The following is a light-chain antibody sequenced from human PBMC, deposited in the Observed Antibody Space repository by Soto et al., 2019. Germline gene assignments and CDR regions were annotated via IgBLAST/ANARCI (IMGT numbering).Light chain of an antibody. CDR1: SSDVGDYNT. V-gene: IGLV2-14*01. Sequence: QSALTQPASVSGSPGQSITISCTGTSSDVGDYNTVSWYQKHPGKAPKLIIYEGSNRPAGVSSRFSGSKSGNTASLAISGLQAGDEAGYYCRLYTSKSPVGVFGGGTKVTVL. CDR2: EGS. CDR3: RLYTSKSPVGV. J-gene: IGLJ2*01.